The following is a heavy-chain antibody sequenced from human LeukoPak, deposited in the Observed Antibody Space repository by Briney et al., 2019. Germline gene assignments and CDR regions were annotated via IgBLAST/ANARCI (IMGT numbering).Heavy chain of an antibody. Sequence: PSETLSLTCAVYGGSFSGYYWSWIRQPPGKGLEWIGSIYYSGSTYYNPSLKSRVTISVDTSKNQFSLKLSSVTAADTAVYYCARANWNRRYYFDYWGQGTLVTVSS. CDR3: ARANWNRRYYFDY. CDR1: GGSFSGYY. J-gene: IGHJ4*02. CDR2: IYYSGST. V-gene: IGHV4-34*01. D-gene: IGHD1-1*01.